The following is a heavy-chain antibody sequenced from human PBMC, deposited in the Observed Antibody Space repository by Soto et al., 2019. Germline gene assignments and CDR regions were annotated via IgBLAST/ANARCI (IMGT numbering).Heavy chain of an antibody. CDR1: GFTFSSYG. J-gene: IGHJ6*02. CDR3: AKGEGGSSSSPWYSGMDV. CDR2: VSYDGSNK. Sequence: QVQLVESGGGVVQPGRSLRLSCAASGFTFSSYGMHWVRQAPGKGLEWVAVVSYDGSNKFYSDSVKGRFTISRDNSKKTLYLQMNSLRAEDTAVYYCAKGEGGSSSSPWYSGMDVWGQGTTVTVSS. D-gene: IGHD6-6*01. V-gene: IGHV3-30*18.